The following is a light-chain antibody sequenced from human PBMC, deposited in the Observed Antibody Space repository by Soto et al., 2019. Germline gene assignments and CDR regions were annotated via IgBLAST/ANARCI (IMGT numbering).Light chain of an antibody. J-gene: IGLJ2*01. CDR2: SNN. CDR1: SSNIGSNT. Sequence: QSVLTQPPSASGTPGQRVTISCSGSSSNIGSNTVNCYQQLPGTAPKLLIYSNNQRHSGVPDRFSGSKSGTSASLAISGLQSEDEADYYCAAWDDSLNGVVFGGGTKLTVL. CDR3: AAWDDSLNGVV. V-gene: IGLV1-44*01.